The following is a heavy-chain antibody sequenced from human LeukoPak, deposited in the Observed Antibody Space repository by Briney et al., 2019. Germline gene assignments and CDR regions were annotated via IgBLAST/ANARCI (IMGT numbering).Heavy chain of an antibody. CDR1: GFTFSSYE. D-gene: IGHD3-10*01. CDR2: ISSSGSII. V-gene: IGHV3-48*03. J-gene: IGHJ6*03. Sequence: GGSLRPSCAASGFTFSSYEMNWVRQAPGKGLEWVSYISSSGSIIYYADSVQGRFTISRDNAKNSLYLQMNSLRAEDTAVYYCARDPGLYYMDVWGKGTTVTISS. CDR3: ARDPGLYYMDV.